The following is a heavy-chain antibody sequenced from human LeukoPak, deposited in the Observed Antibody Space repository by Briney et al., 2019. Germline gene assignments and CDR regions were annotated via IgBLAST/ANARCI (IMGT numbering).Heavy chain of an antibody. CDR2: ITSGSMT. J-gene: IGHJ4*02. CDR1: GFTFSNYE. CDR3: ARGGFYFDL. V-gene: IGHV3-48*03. Sequence: GGSLRLSCAASGFTFSNYEMNWVRQAPGKGLEWLSYITSGSMTYYADSVKGRFTISRDNAKNSLYLQMSSLRAEDTAVYYCARGGFYFDLWGQGGLVTVSS. D-gene: IGHD1-26*01.